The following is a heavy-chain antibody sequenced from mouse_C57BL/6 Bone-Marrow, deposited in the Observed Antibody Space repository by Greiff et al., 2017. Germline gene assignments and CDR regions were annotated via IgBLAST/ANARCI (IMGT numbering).Heavy chain of an antibody. J-gene: IGHJ4*01. CDR3: ARWTYQFGMDY. V-gene: IGHV1-4*01. D-gene: IGHD5-1*01. CDR1: GYTFTSYT. Sequence: VKLQESGAELARPGASVKMSCKASGYTFTSYTMHWVKQRPGQGLEWIGYINPSSGYTKYNQKFKDKATLTADKSSSTAYMQLSSLTSEDSAVYYCARWTYQFGMDYWGQGTSVTVSS. CDR2: INPSSGYT.